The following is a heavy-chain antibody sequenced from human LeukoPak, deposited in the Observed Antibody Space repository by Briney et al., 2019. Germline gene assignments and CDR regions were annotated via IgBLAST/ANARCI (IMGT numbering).Heavy chain of an antibody. CDR3: ARRWNYGRNYYIDV. Sequence: LETPSLTCAVYGGSFSNYYWNWIRQPPGKGLGWLGEINDNGRANYNPSLMSRVTVSVDTSKNQFSLRLTSVTATDTAVYYCARRWNYGRNYYIDVWGKGATVSVSS. CDR1: GGSFSNYY. V-gene: IGHV4-34*01. D-gene: IGHD1-7*01. J-gene: IGHJ6*03. CDR2: INDNGRA.